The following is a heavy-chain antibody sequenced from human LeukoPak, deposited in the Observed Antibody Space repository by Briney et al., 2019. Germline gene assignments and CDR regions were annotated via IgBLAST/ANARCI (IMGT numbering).Heavy chain of an antibody. J-gene: IGHJ4*02. CDR2: ISGSDGST. V-gene: IGHV3-23*01. D-gene: IGHD3-22*01. CDR3: AKEGRYYYDSSGYSVDYFDY. CDR1: GFTFSSYA. Sequence: GGSLRLSCAASGFTFSSYAMSWVRQAPGKGLEWVSGISGSDGSTYYADSVKGRFTISRDNSKNTLYLQMNSLRAEDTAVYYCAKEGRYYYDSSGYSVDYFDYWGQGTLVTVSS.